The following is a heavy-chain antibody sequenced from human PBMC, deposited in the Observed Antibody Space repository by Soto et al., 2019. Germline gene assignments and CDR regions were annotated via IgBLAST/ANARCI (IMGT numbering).Heavy chain of an antibody. CDR2: IYYSGST. J-gene: IGHJ4*02. D-gene: IGHD3-3*01. Sequence: SETLSLTCTVSGGSISSYYWSWIRQPPGKGLEWIGYIYYSGSTNYNPSLKSRVTISVDTSKNQFSLKLSSVTAADTAVYYCARHSPAISISDHWGQGTLVTVSS. CDR3: ARHSPAISISDH. V-gene: IGHV4-59*08. CDR1: GGSISSYY.